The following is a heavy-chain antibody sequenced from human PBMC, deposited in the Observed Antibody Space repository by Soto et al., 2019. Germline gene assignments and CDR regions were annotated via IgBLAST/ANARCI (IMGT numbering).Heavy chain of an antibody. CDR2: IDPSDSQT. J-gene: IGHJ4*02. CDR3: ARQIYDSDTGPNFQYYFVS. CDR1: GYRFAGYW. Sequence: GESLKISCKGSGYRFAGYWITWVRQKPGKGLEWMGRIDPSDSQTYYSPSFRGHVTISVTKSITTVFLQWSSLRASDTSMYYCARQIYDSDTGPNFQYYFVSRCQGTPVTVSS. V-gene: IGHV5-10-1*01. D-gene: IGHD3-22*01.